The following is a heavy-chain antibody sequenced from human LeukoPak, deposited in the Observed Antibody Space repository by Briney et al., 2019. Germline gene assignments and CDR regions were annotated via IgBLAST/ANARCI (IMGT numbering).Heavy chain of an antibody. Sequence: ASVKVSCKASGYTFTSYYMYWLRQAPGQGLEWMGIINPSGGSTNYAQKFQGRVTITRDMSTSTVYMELSSVRSEDTAVYYCAREPFADYDSSGNLPSPFDYWGQGTLVTVSS. CDR2: INPSGGST. CDR3: AREPFADYDSSGNLPSPFDY. V-gene: IGHV1-46*01. D-gene: IGHD3-22*01. J-gene: IGHJ4*02. CDR1: GYTFTSYY.